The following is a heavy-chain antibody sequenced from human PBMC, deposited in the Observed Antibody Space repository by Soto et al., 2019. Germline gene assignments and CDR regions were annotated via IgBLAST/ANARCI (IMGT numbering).Heavy chain of an antibody. Sequence: EVQLVESGGGLVKPGGSLRLSCAASGVTFSSYSMNWVRQAPGKGLEWVSSISSSSSYIYYADSVKGRFTISRDNAKNSLYLQMNGLRAEDTAVYYCARDDGGSGWSNDYWGQGTLVTVSS. CDR2: ISSSSSYI. CDR3: ARDDGGSGWSNDY. V-gene: IGHV3-21*01. CDR1: GVTFSSYS. J-gene: IGHJ4*02. D-gene: IGHD6-19*01.